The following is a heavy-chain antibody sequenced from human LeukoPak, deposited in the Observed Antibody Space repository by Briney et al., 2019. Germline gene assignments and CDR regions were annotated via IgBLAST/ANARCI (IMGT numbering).Heavy chain of an antibody. CDR1: GFTFSNYA. CDR2: ISYDGSNK. V-gene: IGHV3-30-3*01. J-gene: IGHJ4*02. D-gene: IGHD6-19*01. Sequence: GGSLRLSCAASGFTFSNYAMHWVRQAPGKGLEWVAVISYDGSNKYYADSVKGRFTISGDNSKNTLYLQMNSLRAEDTAVYYCARAKAVAGPFDYWGQGTLVTVSS. CDR3: ARAKAVAGPFDY.